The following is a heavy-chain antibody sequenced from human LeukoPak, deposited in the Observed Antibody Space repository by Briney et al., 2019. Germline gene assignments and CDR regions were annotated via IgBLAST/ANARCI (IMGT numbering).Heavy chain of an antibody. CDR2: INHSGST. CDR1: GASISSSSYY. J-gene: IGHJ4*02. Sequence: SETLSLTCTVSGASISSSSYYWAWMRQPPGKGLEWIGSINHSGSTYYNPSLKSRVTVSVDTSKNQVSLRLSSVTAADTAVYYCARVCSSGRCLDYWGQGTLVTVSS. CDR3: ARVCSSGRCLDY. V-gene: IGHV4-39*07. D-gene: IGHD2-15*01.